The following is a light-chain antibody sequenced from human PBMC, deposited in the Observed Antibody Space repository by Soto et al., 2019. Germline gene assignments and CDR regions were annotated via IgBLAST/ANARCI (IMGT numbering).Light chain of an antibody. V-gene: IGLV2-14*01. CDR2: DVS. CDR1: SNDVGGYNY. CDR3: SSYTSSSTWV. J-gene: IGLJ3*02. Sequence: QSALTQPASVSGSPGQLITISCTGNSNDVGGYNYVSWYQQHPGKAPKLMIYDVSNRPSGVSNRFSGSKSGNTASLTISGLQAEDEADYYCSSYTSSSTWVFGGGTK.